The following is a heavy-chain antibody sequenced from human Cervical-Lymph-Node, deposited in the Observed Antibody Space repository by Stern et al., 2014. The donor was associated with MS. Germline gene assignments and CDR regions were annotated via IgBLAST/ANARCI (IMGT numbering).Heavy chain of an antibody. CDR3: ARGGGSWGYFDY. J-gene: IGHJ4*02. CDR2: IWYDGSNK. CDR1: GFTFSSYG. D-gene: IGHD1-26*01. V-gene: IGHV3-33*01. Sequence: VQLVESGGGVVQPGRSLRLSCAASGFTFSSYGMHLVRQAPGKGLEWVAVIWYDGSNKYYADSVKGRFTISRDNSKNTLYLQMNSLRAEDTAVYYCARGGGSWGYFDYWGQGTLVTVSS.